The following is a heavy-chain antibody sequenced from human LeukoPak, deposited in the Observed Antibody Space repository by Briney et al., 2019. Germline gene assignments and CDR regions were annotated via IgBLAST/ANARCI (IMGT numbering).Heavy chain of an antibody. Sequence: GGPLRLSCAASEFTFSSYAMSWVRQAPGKGLEWASAISGSGGSTYYADSVKGRFTISRDNSKNTLYLQMNSLRAEDTAVYYCAKDGGGWYEDWGQGTLVTVSS. V-gene: IGHV3-23*01. CDR2: ISGSGGST. CDR3: AKDGGGWYED. D-gene: IGHD6-19*01. J-gene: IGHJ4*02. CDR1: EFTFSSYA.